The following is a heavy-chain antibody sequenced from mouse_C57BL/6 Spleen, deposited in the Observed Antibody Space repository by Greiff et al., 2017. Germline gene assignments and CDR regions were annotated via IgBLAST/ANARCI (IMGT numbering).Heavy chain of an antibody. Sequence: VQLKQSVAELVRPGASVKLSCTASGFTITNTYMHWVKQRPEQGLEWIGRIDPANGNTNYAPKFQGKATITADTSSNTAYLQLSSLTSEDAAIYCCGGEGCGGGWVDYWGQGTTLTVSS. J-gene: IGHJ2*01. CDR3: GGEGCGGGWVDY. V-gene: IGHV14-3*01. CDR1: GFTITNTY. CDR2: IDPANGNT. D-gene: IGHD1-1*02.